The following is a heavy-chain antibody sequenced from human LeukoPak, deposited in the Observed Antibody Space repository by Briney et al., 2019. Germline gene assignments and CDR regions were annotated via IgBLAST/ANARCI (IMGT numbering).Heavy chain of an antibody. CDR3: ARDLSLDV. CDR1: GYTFTGYY. Sequence: ASVKVSCKASGYTFTGYYMHWVRQAPGQGLEWMGWINPNSGGTNYAQKSQGRVTMTSDTSISTAYMELSRLTSDDTAIYYCARDLSLDVWGKGTTVTVSS. CDR2: INPNSGGT. V-gene: IGHV1-2*02. J-gene: IGHJ6*04.